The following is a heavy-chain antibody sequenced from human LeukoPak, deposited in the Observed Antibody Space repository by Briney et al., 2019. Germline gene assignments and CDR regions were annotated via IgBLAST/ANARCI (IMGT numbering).Heavy chain of an antibody. CDR3: ARGHSTAAGGYDP. CDR1: GFTFSSYA. J-gene: IGHJ5*02. D-gene: IGHD6-13*01. V-gene: IGHV3-66*01. CDR2: IYSGGST. Sequence: PGGSLRLSCAASGFTFSSYAMSWVRQAPGKGLEWVSVIYSGGSTYYADSVKGRFTISRDNSKNTLYLQMNSLRAEDTAVYYCARGHSTAAGGYDPWGQGTLVTVSS.